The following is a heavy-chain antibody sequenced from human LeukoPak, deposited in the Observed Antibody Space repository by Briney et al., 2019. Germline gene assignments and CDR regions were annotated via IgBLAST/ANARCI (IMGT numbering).Heavy chain of an antibody. Sequence: PGGSLRLSCAASGFTFSSYSLNWVRQAPGKGLEWVSYISSSSSTIYYADSVKGRFTISRDNAKNSLYLQMNSLRAEDTAVYYCAREAADYDFWSGYYVPPDYWGQGTLVTVSS. V-gene: IGHV3-48*01. CDR3: AREAADYDFWSGYYVPPDY. CDR1: GFTFSSYS. J-gene: IGHJ4*02. CDR2: ISSSSSTI. D-gene: IGHD3-3*01.